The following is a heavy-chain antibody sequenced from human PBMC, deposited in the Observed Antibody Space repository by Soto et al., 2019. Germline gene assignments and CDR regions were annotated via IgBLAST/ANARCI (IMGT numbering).Heavy chain of an antibody. CDR3: AKGRDWYDLIDY. Sequence: GGSLRLSCAGSGFTLSSHWMTWVRQAPGKGLEWVANIKQDGSEKHYVDSVEGRFTISRDNAKNSLYLQMNSLKAEDTAVYYCAKGRDWYDLIDYWGQGTLVTVSS. CDR1: GFTLSSHW. D-gene: IGHD1-1*01. V-gene: IGHV3-7*03. J-gene: IGHJ4*02. CDR2: IKQDGSEK.